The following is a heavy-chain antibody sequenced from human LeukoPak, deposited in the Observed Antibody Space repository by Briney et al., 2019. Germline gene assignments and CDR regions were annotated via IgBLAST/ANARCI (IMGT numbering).Heavy chain of an antibody. V-gene: IGHV4-59*01. CDR2: IYYSGST. D-gene: IGHD2-2*01. Sequence: LPETLSLTCTVSGGSISSYYWSWLRQPPGKGLEWIGYIYYSGSTNYNPSLKSRVTISVDTSENQFSLNLSSVTAADTAVYYCAIGPPGKENAFDIWGQGTMVTVSS. J-gene: IGHJ3*02. CDR1: GGSISSYY. CDR3: AIGPPGKENAFDI.